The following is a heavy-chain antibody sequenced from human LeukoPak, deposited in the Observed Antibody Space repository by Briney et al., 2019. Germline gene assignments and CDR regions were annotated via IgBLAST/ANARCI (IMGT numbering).Heavy chain of an antibody. J-gene: IGHJ4*02. CDR2: IYRGGAT. CDR1: GFIGSDGY. D-gene: IGHD2-2*01. Sequence: GGSLRLSCAVSGFIGSDGYMNWVRQAPGKGLEWLSVIYRGGATYYADSVKGRFIISRDSSKNTWHLQLNSLRAEDTAVYYCAGASSNGVVIDATSFDLRGQGTLVIVSS. V-gene: IGHV3-66*01. CDR3: AGASSNGVVIDATSFDL.